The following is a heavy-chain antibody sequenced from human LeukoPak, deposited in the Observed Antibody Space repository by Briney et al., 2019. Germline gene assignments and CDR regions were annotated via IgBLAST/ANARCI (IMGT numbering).Heavy chain of an antibody. Sequence: GGSLRLSCAASGFTFSSYWMSWVRQAPGKGLEWVANIKQDGSEKYYVDSVKGRFTISRDNAKNSLYLQMNSLRAEDTAVYYCARERWSLSGRYFDYWGQGTLVTVSP. V-gene: IGHV3-7*03. CDR2: IKQDGSEK. CDR3: ARERWSLSGRYFDY. J-gene: IGHJ4*02. D-gene: IGHD5-24*01. CDR1: GFTFSSYW.